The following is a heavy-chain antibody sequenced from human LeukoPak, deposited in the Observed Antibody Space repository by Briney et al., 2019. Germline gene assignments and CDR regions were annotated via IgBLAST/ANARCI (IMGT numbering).Heavy chain of an antibody. Sequence: GGSLRLSCAASGFTFSDYHMNWVRQAPGKGLEWVSYISGSGNTIYYEDSVRGRFTISRDNAKNSLYPQMNSLRAEDTAVYFCARDPGITMVRGIIPYYYYYMDVWGTGTTVTVSS. D-gene: IGHD3-10*01. CDR3: ARDPGITMVRGIIPYYYYYMDV. V-gene: IGHV3-11*04. J-gene: IGHJ6*03. CDR1: GFTFSDYH. CDR2: ISGSGNTI.